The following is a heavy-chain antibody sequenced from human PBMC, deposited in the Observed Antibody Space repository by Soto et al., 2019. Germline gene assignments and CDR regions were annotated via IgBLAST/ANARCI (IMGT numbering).Heavy chain of an antibody. D-gene: IGHD2-15*01. Sequence: EVQLVQSGADVKKPGESLKISCEGSGYNFVNYWIGWARQKPGKGLEWMGIIYPDDSDTKYSPSFQGQVSISVDKSISTAYLQWSSLKAWDTGIYYCARHRKVVARGTYYMDVWGNGTTVTVSS. J-gene: IGHJ6*03. V-gene: IGHV5-51*01. CDR1: GYNFVNYW. CDR2: IYPDDSDT. CDR3: ARHRKVVARGTYYMDV.